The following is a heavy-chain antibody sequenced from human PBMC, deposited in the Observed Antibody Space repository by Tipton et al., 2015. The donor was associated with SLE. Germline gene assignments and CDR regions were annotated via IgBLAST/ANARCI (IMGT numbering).Heavy chain of an antibody. CDR2: IYYSGST. V-gene: IGHV4-39*07. CDR1: GGSISSSSYY. CDR3: RLITITSLFDY. J-gene: IGHJ4*02. D-gene: IGHD3-16*01. Sequence: TLSPTCTVSGGSISSSSYYWGWIRQPPGKGLEWIGSIYYSGSTYYNPSLKSRVTISVDTSKNQFSLKLSSVTAADTAVYYCRLITITSLFDYWGQGTLVTVSS.